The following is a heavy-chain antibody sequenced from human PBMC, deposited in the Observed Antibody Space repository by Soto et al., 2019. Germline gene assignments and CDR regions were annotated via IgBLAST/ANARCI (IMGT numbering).Heavy chain of an antibody. CDR1: GFTFRSYA. V-gene: IGHV3-23*01. J-gene: IGHJ4*02. CDR2: ISDSGGST. CDR3: AKGLARADY. Sequence: EVQLLESGGGLVQPGGSLRLSCAASGFTFRSYAMTWVRQAPGKGLEWVSSISDSGGSTYYAGSVKGRFTISRDNSKNTVYLQMNSLRAEDTAVYYCAKGLARADYWGQGTLVTVSS.